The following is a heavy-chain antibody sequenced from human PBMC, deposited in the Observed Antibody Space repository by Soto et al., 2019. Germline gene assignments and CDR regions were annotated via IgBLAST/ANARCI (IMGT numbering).Heavy chain of an antibody. V-gene: IGHV3-30-3*01. CDR3: ARDPFKAVAAPKGGVLDV. J-gene: IGHJ6*02. Sequence: QVQLVESGGGVVQPGRSLRLSCAASGFTFSSYAMHWVRQAPGKGLEWVAVISYDGSNKYYADSVKGRFTISRDNSKNTLYLQMNSLRAEDTAVYYCARDPFKAVAAPKGGVLDVWGQGTTFTVSS. CDR2: ISYDGSNK. CDR1: GFTFSSYA. D-gene: IGHD6-19*01.